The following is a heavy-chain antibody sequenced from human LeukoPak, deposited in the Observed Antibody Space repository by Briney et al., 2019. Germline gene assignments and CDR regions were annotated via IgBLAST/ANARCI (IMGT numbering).Heavy chain of an antibody. V-gene: IGHV3-23*01. CDR3: AKDREVRGYYGLDV. CDR1: GFTFTSYS. Sequence: GGSLRLSCAASGFTFTSYSMTWVRQAPGKGLELVSAISASGGNTYAADSVEGRFTISRDNSKNTVYLQMNSLTAEDTAVYYCAKDREVRGYYGLDVWGQGTTVTVSS. CDR2: ISASGGNT. J-gene: IGHJ6*02. D-gene: IGHD3-10*01.